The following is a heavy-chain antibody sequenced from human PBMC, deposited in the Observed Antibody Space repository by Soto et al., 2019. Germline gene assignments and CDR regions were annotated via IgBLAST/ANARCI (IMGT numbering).Heavy chain of an antibody. J-gene: IGHJ4*02. CDR3: ARGDIVVVVAAPKGFDY. CDR1: GGSISSGDYY. D-gene: IGHD2-15*01. CDR2: IYYSGST. V-gene: IGHV4-30-4*01. Sequence: QVQLQESGPGLVKPSQTLSLTCTVSGGSISSGDYYWSWIRQPPGKGLEWIGYIYYSGSTYYNPSLKSRVTISVDTSNNQFSLKLSSVTAADTAVYYCARGDIVVVVAAPKGFDYWGQGTLVTVSS.